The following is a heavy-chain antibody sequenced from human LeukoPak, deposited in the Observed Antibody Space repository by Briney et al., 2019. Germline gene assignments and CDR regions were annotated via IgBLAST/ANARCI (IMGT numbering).Heavy chain of an antibody. V-gene: IGHV3-74*01. CDR3: ASASSHRIAAGGDY. J-gene: IGHJ4*02. D-gene: IGHD6-13*01. CDR1: GFTFSNYW. Sequence: QPGGSLRLSCAASGFTFSNYWMHWVRQAPGKGLVWVSRINGDGSSRNYADSVKGRFTISRDNAKNTLYLQMNSLRAEDTAVYYCASASSHRIAAGGDYWGQGTLVTVSS. CDR2: INGDGSSR.